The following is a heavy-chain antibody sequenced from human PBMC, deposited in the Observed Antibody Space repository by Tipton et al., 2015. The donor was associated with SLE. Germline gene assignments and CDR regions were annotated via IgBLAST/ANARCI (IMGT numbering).Heavy chain of an antibody. Sequence: TLSLTCTVSGGSISSGSYYWSWIRQPAGKGLEWIGRIYTSGSTNYNPSLKSRVTISVDTSKNQFSLKLSSVTAADTAVYHCARTWVVVPALFDPWGQGTLVTVSS. V-gene: IGHV4-61*02. CDR3: ARTWVVVPALFDP. J-gene: IGHJ5*02. CDR2: IYTSGST. D-gene: IGHD2-2*01. CDR1: GGSISSGSYY.